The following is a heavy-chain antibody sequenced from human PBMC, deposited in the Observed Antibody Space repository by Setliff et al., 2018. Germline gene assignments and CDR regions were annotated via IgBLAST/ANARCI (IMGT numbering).Heavy chain of an antibody. CDR3: ARVRSAVGPLYYCYGMDV. CDR2: IDWDDDK. J-gene: IGHJ6*02. D-gene: IGHD6-25*01. CDR1: GFSLSTSGMC. V-gene: IGHV2-70*11. Sequence: SGPTLVNPTQTLTLTCTFSGFSLSTSGMCVSWIRQPPGKALEWLARIDWDDDKYYSTSLKSRLTITKDTTKNQVVLTMTNMDPVDTATYYCARVRSAVGPLYYCYGMDVWGRGTTVTVSS.